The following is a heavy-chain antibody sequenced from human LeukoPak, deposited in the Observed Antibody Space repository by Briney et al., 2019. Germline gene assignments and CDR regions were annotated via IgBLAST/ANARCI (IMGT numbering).Heavy chain of an antibody. CDR1: GFTFSSYA. V-gene: IGHV3-30-3*01. CDR2: ISYDGSNK. Sequence: GRSLRLSCAASGFTFSSYAMHWVRQAPGKGLEWVAVISYDGSNKYYADSVKGRFTISRDNSKNTLYLQMNSLRAEDTAVYYCASASAATVVTPFDYWGQGTLVTVSS. CDR3: ASASAATVVTPFDY. D-gene: IGHD4-17*01. J-gene: IGHJ4*02.